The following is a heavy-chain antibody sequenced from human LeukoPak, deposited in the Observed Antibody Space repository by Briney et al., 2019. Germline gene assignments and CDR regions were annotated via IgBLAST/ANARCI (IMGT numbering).Heavy chain of an antibody. Sequence: SQTLSLTCAISGDSVSSNSAAWNWIRQSPSRGLEWLGRTYYRSKWYNDYAVSVKSRITINPDTSKNQFSLQLNSVTPEDTAVYYCARDQVGTATYYYYYYYMDVWGKGTTVTVSS. D-gene: IGHD2-21*02. V-gene: IGHV6-1*01. J-gene: IGHJ6*03. CDR3: ARDQVGTATYYYYYYYMDV. CDR2: TYYRSKWYN. CDR1: GDSVSSNSAA.